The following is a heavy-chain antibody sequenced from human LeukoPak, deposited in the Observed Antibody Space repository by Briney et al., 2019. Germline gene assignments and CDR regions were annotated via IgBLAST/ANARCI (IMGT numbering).Heavy chain of an antibody. CDR2: MHYRGNT. V-gene: IGHV4-59*11. CDR3: ARTNRYYYYMDV. J-gene: IGHJ6*03. CDR1: GGSISSHY. Sequence: PSETLSLTCTVSGGSISSHYWSWIRQSPGKGLEWIGFMHYRGNTNSNPSLRSRVTISMDTSKNQFSLKLSSVTAADTAVYYCARTNRYYYYMDVWGKGTTVTVSS.